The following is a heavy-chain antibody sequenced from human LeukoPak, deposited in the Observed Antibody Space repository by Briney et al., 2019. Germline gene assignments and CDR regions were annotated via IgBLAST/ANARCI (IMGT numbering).Heavy chain of an antibody. J-gene: IGHJ6*02. V-gene: IGHV3-33*08. CDR2: IWYDGSNK. D-gene: IGHD6-19*01. CDR1: GFTFSSHL. Sequence: PGGSLRLSCAASGFTFSSHLMHWVRQAPGKGLEWVAVIWYDGSNKYYADSVKGRFTISRDNSKNTLYLQMNSLRAEDTAVYYCARVGYSSGWYGDYGMDVWGQGTTVTVSS. CDR3: ARVGYSSGWYGDYGMDV.